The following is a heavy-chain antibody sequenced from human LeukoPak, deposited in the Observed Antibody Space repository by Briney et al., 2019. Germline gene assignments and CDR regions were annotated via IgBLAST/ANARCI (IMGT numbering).Heavy chain of an antibody. J-gene: IGHJ4*02. D-gene: IGHD3-3*01. V-gene: IGHV3-48*02. Sequence: GGSLRLSCAASGFTFSSYSMNWVRQAPGKGLEWISYISITSTTIYYADSVKGRFTSSRDNAKNSLYLQMNSLRDEDTAVYYCARFYDFWSGYWTESFDYWGQGTLVTVSS. CDR1: GFTFSSYS. CDR2: ISITSTTI. CDR3: ARFYDFWSGYWTESFDY.